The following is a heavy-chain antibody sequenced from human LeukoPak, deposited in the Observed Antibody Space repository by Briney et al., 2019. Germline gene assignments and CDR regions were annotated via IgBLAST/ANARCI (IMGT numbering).Heavy chain of an antibody. CDR3: ARGGSSGWKDAFDI. CDR2: IYYSGST. Sequence: SETLSLTCTVSGGSISSYYWSWIRQPPGKGLEWIGYIYYSGSTNYNPSLKSRVTISVDTSKNQFSLKLSSVTAADTAVYYCARGGSSGWKDAFDIWGQGTMVIVST. V-gene: IGHV4-59*01. D-gene: IGHD6-19*01. CDR1: GGSISSYY. J-gene: IGHJ3*02.